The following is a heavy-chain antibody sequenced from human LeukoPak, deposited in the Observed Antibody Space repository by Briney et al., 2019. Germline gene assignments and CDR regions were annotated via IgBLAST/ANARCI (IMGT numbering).Heavy chain of an antibody. V-gene: IGHV4-39*07. Sequence: PSETLSLTCTVSGGSISSSSYYWGWIRQPPGKGLEWIGNIFYSGSTYYNPSLKSRVTISVDTSKNQFSLKLSSVTAADTAVYYCARGRWLRFWLLRAAFDIWGQGTMVTVSS. J-gene: IGHJ3*02. CDR3: ARGRWLRFWLLRAAFDI. CDR2: IFYSGST. D-gene: IGHD5-12*01. CDR1: GGSISSSSYY.